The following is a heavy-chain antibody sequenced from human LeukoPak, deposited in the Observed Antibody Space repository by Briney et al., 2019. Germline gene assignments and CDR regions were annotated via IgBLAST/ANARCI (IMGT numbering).Heavy chain of an antibody. CDR1: GFPFTNAR. J-gene: IGHJ4*02. Sequence: GGSLRLSCAASGFPFTNARMNWVRQAPGKGLEWVAVISKDGRDKHHADSVKGRFTISRDNSKNTLYLQMNSLRDEDTAVYYYARASYISSWYFDYWGQGTLVTVSS. D-gene: IGHD6-13*01. CDR3: ARASYISSWYFDY. V-gene: IGHV3-30*03. CDR2: ISKDGRDK.